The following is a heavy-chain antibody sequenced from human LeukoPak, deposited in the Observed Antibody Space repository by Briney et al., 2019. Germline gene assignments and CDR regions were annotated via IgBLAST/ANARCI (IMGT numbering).Heavy chain of an antibody. Sequence: PSETLSLTCTVSGGSISSSSYYWGWIRQPPGKGLEWIGSIYYSGSTYYNPSLKSRVTISVDTSKNQFSLKLSSVTAADTAMYYCASRTTGTTPVDPWDQGTLVTVSS. CDR1: GGSISSSSYY. CDR3: ASRTTGTTPVDP. J-gene: IGHJ5*02. V-gene: IGHV4-39*01. CDR2: IYYSGST. D-gene: IGHD1-1*01.